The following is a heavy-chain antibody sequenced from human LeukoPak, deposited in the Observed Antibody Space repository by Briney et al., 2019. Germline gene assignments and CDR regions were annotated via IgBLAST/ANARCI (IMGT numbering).Heavy chain of an antibody. CDR3: ASVHYDILTGSSHLDY. J-gene: IGHJ4*02. D-gene: IGHD3-9*01. CDR2: INHSGST. Sequence: SETLSLTCAVYGGSFSGYYWSWIRQPPGKGLEWIGEINHSGSTNYNPSLKSRVTISVDTSKNQFSLKLSSVTAADTAVYYCASVHYDILTGSSHLDYWGQGTLSPSPQ. CDR1: GGSFSGYY. V-gene: IGHV4-34*01.